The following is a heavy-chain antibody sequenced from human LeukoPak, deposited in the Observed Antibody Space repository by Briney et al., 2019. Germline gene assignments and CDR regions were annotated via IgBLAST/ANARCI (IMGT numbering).Heavy chain of an antibody. D-gene: IGHD1-26*01. J-gene: IGHJ4*02. CDR3: TRDGSGSRIPFDY. Sequence: PGGSLRLSCAASGFAFCSHWMHWVRHAPGKGLVWVARIESDASNTRYADSVKGRFTISRDNANKTLYLQMNSLRAEDTAVYYCTRDGSGSRIPFDYWGQGTLVTVSS. V-gene: IGHV3-74*01. CDR2: IESDASNT. CDR1: GFAFCSHW.